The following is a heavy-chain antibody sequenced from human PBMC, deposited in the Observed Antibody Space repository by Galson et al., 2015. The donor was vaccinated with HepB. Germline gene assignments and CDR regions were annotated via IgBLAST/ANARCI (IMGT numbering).Heavy chain of an antibody. V-gene: IGHV3-23*01. J-gene: IGHJ4*02. Sequence: SLRLSCAASGFTFSSYVMSWVRQAPGKGLEWVSAISSSSGSTYYLDYVEGRFTISRDNSKNTLYLQMNSLRAEDTAVYYCAKDGSSGYYYVSLDYWGQGTLVTVSS. CDR3: AKDGSSGYYYVSLDY. CDR2: ISSSSGST. CDR1: GFTFSSYV. D-gene: IGHD3-22*01.